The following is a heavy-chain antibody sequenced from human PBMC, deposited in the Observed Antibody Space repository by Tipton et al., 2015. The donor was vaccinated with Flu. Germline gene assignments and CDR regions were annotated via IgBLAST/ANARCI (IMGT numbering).Heavy chain of an antibody. J-gene: IGHJ3*01. CDR1: GFTVSSKY. CDR2: IYRGGTT. Sequence: SLRLSCAASGFTVSSKYMGWVRQAPGKGLQWVSVIYRGGTTYVADSVKGRCTISRDNSKNTLYLQMNSLTTEDTAIYYCAREPAPIGSPKSDAFEVWGQGTRVTVSS. CDR3: AREPAPIGSPKSDAFEV. D-gene: IGHD3-10*01. V-gene: IGHV3-53*05.